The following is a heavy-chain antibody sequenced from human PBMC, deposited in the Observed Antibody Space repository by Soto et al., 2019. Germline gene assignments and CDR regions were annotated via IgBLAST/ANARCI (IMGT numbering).Heavy chain of an antibody. CDR3: ARGRSVGVAPGLVEYFKQ. D-gene: IGHD2-15*01. Sequence: ASVKVSCKASGYTFTSYDINWVRQATGQGLEWMGWMNPNSGNTGYAQKFQGRVTMTRNTSISTAYMELSSLRSEDTAVYYCARGRSVGVAPGLVEYFKQGGQGPRVTFPS. CDR1: GYTFTSYD. J-gene: IGHJ1*01. CDR2: MNPNSGNT. V-gene: IGHV1-8*01.